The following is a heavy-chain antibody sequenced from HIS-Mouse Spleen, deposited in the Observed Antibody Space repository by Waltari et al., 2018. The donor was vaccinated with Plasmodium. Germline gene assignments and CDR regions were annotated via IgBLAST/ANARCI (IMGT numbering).Heavy chain of an antibody. CDR2: INHSGST. D-gene: IGHD3-10*01. Sequence: QVQLQPWGAGLLKPSETMSLTCAVHGGSFSGYYWSWIRQPPGKGLEWIGEINHSGSTNYNPSLKSRVTISVDTSKNQFSLKLSSVTAADTAVYYCASSGSGSYYYWGQGTLVTVSS. CDR1: GGSFSGYY. J-gene: IGHJ4*02. CDR3: ASSGSGSYYY. V-gene: IGHV4-34*01.